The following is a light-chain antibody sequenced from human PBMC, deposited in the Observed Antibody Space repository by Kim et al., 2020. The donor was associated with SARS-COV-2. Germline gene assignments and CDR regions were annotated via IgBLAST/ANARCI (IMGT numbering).Light chain of an antibody. CDR1: QGISNY. CDR2: AAS. CDR3: QQCKGAPWT. J-gene: IGKJ1*01. V-gene: IGKV1-27*01. Sequence: DIQMTQSPSSLSASVGDRVTITCRASQGISNYLAWYQQKPGKVPKLLIYAASALRSGFPSRFSGSGSGTDFTLTITSLQPEDVAVYYCQQCKGAPWTFGHGTKVDIK.